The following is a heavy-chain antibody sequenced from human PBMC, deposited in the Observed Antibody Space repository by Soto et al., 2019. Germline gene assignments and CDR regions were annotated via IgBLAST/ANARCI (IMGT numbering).Heavy chain of an antibody. CDR1: GFTFSSHS. Sequence: EVQLVESGGGLVQPGWSLRLSCAASGFTFSSHSMNWVREDPGKGLEWVSYISNSGSNIYYADSGKGRFTISRHNAKNSMYLQMNSLRDEDTAVYYCARDPSSSTTVTSVDYWGQGTLVTVSS. CDR3: ARDPSSSTTVTSVDY. CDR2: ISNSGSNI. J-gene: IGHJ4*02. D-gene: IGHD4-17*01. V-gene: IGHV3-48*02.